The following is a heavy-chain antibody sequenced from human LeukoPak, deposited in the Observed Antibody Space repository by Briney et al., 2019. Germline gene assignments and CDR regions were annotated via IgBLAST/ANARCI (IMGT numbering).Heavy chain of an antibody. CDR2: IYYTGST. CDR1: GGSINSYY. CDR3: ARGPERYYYDSSGYYFGY. V-gene: IGHV4-59*01. Sequence: NPSETLSLTCTVSGGSINSYYWSWIRQPPGKGLEWIGYIYYTGSTNYNPSLKSRVTISVDTSKNHFSLKLSSVTAADTAVYYCARGPERYYYDSSGYYFGYWGQGTLVTVSS. D-gene: IGHD3-22*01. J-gene: IGHJ4*02.